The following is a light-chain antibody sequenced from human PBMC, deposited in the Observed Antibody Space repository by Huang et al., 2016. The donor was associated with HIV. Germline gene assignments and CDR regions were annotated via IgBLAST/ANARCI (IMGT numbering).Light chain of an antibody. CDR2: GAS. CDR3: HQYSKWPPGT. CDR1: NDIATD. V-gene: IGKV3-15*01. J-gene: IGKJ1*01. Sequence: EIVMTQSPATLSVSPGERATLSCRASNDIATDLAWYQQKPGQATRLLIDGASTRAAGIPARFSGTGSGTEFTLTINSLQSEDFALYYCHQYSKWPPGTFGQGSKVEVK.